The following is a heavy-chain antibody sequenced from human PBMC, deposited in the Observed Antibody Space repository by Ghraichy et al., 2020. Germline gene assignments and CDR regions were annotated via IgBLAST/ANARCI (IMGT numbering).Heavy chain of an antibody. CDR3: ALTPRAVAEDVFDI. CDR2: MDYSGGT. CDR1: GGSIRSSSHY. J-gene: IGHJ3*02. D-gene: IGHD6-19*01. Sequence: SETLPLTCTVSGGSIRSSSHYWGWIRQPPGKGLEWIGSMDYSGGTYYNPSLKSRVTISVDTSTNKFSLNLSSVTAADTAVYYCALTPRAVAEDVFDIWGQGTMVTVSS. V-gene: IGHV4-39*01.